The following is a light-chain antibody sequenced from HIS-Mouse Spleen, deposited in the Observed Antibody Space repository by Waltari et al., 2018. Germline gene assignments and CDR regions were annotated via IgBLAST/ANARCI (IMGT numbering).Light chain of an antibody. CDR1: ALPKQY. V-gene: IGLV3-25*03. J-gene: IGLJ2*01. CDR3: QSADSSGTYHVV. CDR2: KDS. Sequence: SYELTQPPSVSVSAGQTARITCSGDALPKQYAYWYQQKPGQAPVLVIDKDSERPSGIPERFSGSSSGTTVTLTISGVQAEDEADYYCQSADSSGTYHVVFGGGTKLTVL.